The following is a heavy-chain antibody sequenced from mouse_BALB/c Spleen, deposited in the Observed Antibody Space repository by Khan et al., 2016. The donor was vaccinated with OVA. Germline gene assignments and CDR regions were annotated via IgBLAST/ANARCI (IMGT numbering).Heavy chain of an antibody. CDR2: INPSTGYT. V-gene: IGHV1-7*01. J-gene: IGHJ2*01. CDR1: GYTFINYW. CDR3: ARRGLRWDFDY. D-gene: IGHD1-1*01. Sequence: VELVESGAELAKPGASVKMSCKASGYTFINYWILWVKQRPGQGLEWIGYINPSTGYTEYNQNFKDKATWTADKSSSKAYMRLSSLTSVDSAVYYCARRGLRWDFDYWGQGTTLTVSS.